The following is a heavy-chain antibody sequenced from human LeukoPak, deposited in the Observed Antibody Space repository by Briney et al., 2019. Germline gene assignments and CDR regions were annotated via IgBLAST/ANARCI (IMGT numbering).Heavy chain of an antibody. Sequence: PAGGSLRLSCAASGFTFSSYSMNWVRQAPGKGLEWVSYISSSSSTIYYADSVKGRFTISRDNAKNSLYLQMNSLRAEDTAVYYCASRDGDYGDYFDYWGQGTLVTVFS. J-gene: IGHJ4*02. CDR1: GFTFSSYS. CDR2: ISSSSSTI. CDR3: ASRDGDYGDYFDY. V-gene: IGHV3-48*04. D-gene: IGHD4-17*01.